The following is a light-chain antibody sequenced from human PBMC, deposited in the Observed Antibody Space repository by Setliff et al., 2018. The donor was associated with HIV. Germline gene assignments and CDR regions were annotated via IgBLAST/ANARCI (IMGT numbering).Light chain of an antibody. CDR2: NNN. V-gene: IGLV1-44*01. CDR3: NSYTSSIPLYV. CDR1: SSNIGRNN. Sequence: QSVLTQPPSASGTPGQRVTISCSGSSSNIGRNNVDWYQQLPGTAPKLLIYNNNERPSGVPDRFSGSKSGTSASLAISGLQSDDEADYYCNSYTSSIPLYVCGTGTKVTVL. J-gene: IGLJ1*01.